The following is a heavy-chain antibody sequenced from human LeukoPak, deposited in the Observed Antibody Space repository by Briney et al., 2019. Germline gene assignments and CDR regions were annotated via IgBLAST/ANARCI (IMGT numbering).Heavy chain of an antibody. CDR3: ANPRYDSSGYYYVD. Sequence: ASVKVSCKASGYTFTDYTMHWLRQAPGQRLDWMGWINGGSGNTKYSPEFQGRVTITRDTSASAAYMELSSLRSEDTAVYYCANPRYDSSGYYYVDWGQGTLVTVSS. J-gene: IGHJ4*02. D-gene: IGHD3-22*01. V-gene: IGHV1-3*01. CDR1: GYTFTDYT. CDR2: INGGSGNT.